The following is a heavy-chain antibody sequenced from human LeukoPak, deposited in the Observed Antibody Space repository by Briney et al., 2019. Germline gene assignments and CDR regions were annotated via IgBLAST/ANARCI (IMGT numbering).Heavy chain of an antibody. CDR2: IYPGDSDT. V-gene: IGHV5-51*01. J-gene: IGHJ3*02. Sequence: GESLKISCRGSGYSFSSYWIAWVRQMPGKGLEWMGIIYPGDSDTRYNPSFQGQVTISADKSISTAYLQWSSLKASDTAMYYCASAYYYDSSGYYYPDAFDIWGQGTMVTVSS. CDR3: ASAYYYDSSGYYYPDAFDI. CDR1: GYSFSSYW. D-gene: IGHD3-22*01.